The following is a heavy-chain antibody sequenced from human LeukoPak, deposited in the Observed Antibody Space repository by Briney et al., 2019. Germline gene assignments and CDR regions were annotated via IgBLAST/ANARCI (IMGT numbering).Heavy chain of an antibody. D-gene: IGHD2-21*02. CDR3: AKDLMMNIAYCGGDCPGAFDI. Sequence: GGSLRLSCAASGFTFSSYGMHWVRQAPGKGLEWVAVISYDGSNKYYADSVKGRFTISRDNSKNTLYLQMNSLRAEDTAVYYCAKDLMMNIAYCGGDCPGAFDIWGQGTMVTVSS. J-gene: IGHJ3*02. V-gene: IGHV3-30*18. CDR1: GFTFSSYG. CDR2: ISYDGSNK.